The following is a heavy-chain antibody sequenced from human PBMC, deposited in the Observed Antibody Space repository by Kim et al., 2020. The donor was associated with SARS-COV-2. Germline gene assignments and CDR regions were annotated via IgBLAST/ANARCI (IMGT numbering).Heavy chain of an antibody. V-gene: IGHV3-15*01. D-gene: IGHD2-15*01. Sequence: GGSLRLSCAASGLTFRNAWMAWVRQAPGKGLEWVGRIRSKTDGGTADYAAPVKDRFTISRDDSKTTLYLQMNSLKAEDTAVYYCSTDPRYSEGGGGFDY. CDR3: STDPRYSEGGGGFDY. CDR2: IRSKTDGGTA. J-gene: IGHJ4*01. CDR1: GLTFRNAW.